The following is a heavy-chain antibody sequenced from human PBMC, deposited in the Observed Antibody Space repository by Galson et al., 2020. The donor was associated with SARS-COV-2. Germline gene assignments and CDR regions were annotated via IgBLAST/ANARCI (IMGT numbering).Heavy chain of an antibody. CDR2: INAYNGNT. CDR3: ARADSSSSFYYYGMDV. J-gene: IGHJ6*02. D-gene: IGHD6-6*01. Sequence: ASVQDTCKASGYTFISYGISWVRQPPAQGREGMGWINAYNGNTNYAQKLQGRVTMTTDTSTSTAYMELRSLRSDDTAVYYCARADSSSSFYYYGMDVWGQGTTVIVSS. CDR1: GYTFISYG. V-gene: IGHV1-18*01.